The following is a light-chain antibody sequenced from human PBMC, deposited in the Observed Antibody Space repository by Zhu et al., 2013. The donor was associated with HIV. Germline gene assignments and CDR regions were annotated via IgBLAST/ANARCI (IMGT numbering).Light chain of an antibody. V-gene: IGKV1-13*02. CDR2: DAS. Sequence: AIQLTQSPSSLSASVGDRVTVTCRASQGISSALAWYQQKPGKRPTLLIYDASILESGVPARFSGSGSGTDFTLTISSLQPEDVAVYYCQQYYSTPWTFGQGTKVEIK. CDR1: QGISSA. CDR3: QQYYSTPWT. J-gene: IGKJ1*01.